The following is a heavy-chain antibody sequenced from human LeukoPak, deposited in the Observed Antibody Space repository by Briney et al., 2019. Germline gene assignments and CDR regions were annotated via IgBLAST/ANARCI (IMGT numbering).Heavy chain of an antibody. J-gene: IGHJ4*02. V-gene: IGHV3-13*01. CDR1: GFTFSSYD. Sequence: GGSLRLSCAASGFTFSSYDMHWVRQATGKGLEWVSAIGTAGDTYYPGSVKGRFTISRENAKNSLYLQMNSLRAGDTAVYYCARGGPWGSLGATVFDYWGQGTPVTVSS. CDR2: IGTAGDT. CDR3: ARGGPWGSLGATVFDY. D-gene: IGHD1-26*01.